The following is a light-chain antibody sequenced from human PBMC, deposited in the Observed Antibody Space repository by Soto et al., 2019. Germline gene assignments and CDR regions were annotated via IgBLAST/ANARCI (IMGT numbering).Light chain of an antibody. Sequence: EIVLTQSPGTLSLSPGERATRSCRASQSVSSSYLAWYQQKPGQAPRLLIYGASRRATGIPDRFSGSGSGTDFTLTISGLEPEDFAVYYCQQEKTFGQGTKVDIK. CDR2: GAS. V-gene: IGKV3-20*01. J-gene: IGKJ1*01. CDR1: QSVSSSY. CDR3: QQEKT.